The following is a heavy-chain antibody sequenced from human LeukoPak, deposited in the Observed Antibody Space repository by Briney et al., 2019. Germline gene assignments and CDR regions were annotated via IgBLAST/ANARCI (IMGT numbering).Heavy chain of an antibody. V-gene: IGHV3-9*03. CDR1: GFTFDDYA. CDR3: AKDTVREMGTKAYFDY. CDR2: ISWESGTI. J-gene: IGHJ4*02. Sequence: PGGSLRLSCAASGFTFDDYAMHWLRHAPGKGLEWVSGISWESGTIDYADSVKGRFTIARDNAKNSLYLQMTSLGPDDMALYYCAKDTVREMGTKAYFDYWGQGILVTVSS. D-gene: IGHD5-24*01.